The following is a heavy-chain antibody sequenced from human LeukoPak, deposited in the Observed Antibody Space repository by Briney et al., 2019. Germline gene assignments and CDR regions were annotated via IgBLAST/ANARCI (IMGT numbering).Heavy chain of an antibody. CDR1: GGSFSGYY. J-gene: IGHJ4*02. D-gene: IGHD3-3*01. V-gene: IGHV4-34*01. CDR2: INHSGST. CDR3: ARGRVLRFLEWFHDY. Sequence: SETLSLTCAVYGGSFSGYYWSWIRQPPGKGLEWIGEINHSGSTNYNPSLKSRVTISVDTSKNQFSLKLSSVTAADTAVYYCARGRVLRFLEWFHDYWGQGTLVTVSS.